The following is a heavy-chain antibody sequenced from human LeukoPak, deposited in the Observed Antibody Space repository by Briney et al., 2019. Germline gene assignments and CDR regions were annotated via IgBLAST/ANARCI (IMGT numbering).Heavy chain of an antibody. CDR3: ARDRREDMLVVRE. CDR2: IKEDGSKQ. Sequence: GGSLRLSCTGSGFTFSTFWMSWLRQPPGKGLEWVANIKEDGSKQYYVNSVKGRFTISRDNAKNSLYLHMNSLRAEDTAVYYCARDRREDMLVVREGGQGALVTVSS. V-gene: IGHV3-7*01. CDR1: GFTFSTFW. J-gene: IGHJ4*02. D-gene: IGHD2-15*01.